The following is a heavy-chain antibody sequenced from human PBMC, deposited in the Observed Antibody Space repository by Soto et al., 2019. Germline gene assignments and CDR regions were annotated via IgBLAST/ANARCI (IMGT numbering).Heavy chain of an antibody. CDR1: GFSFSYYG. CDR3: AKGGSFDI. D-gene: IGHD6-6*01. J-gene: IGHJ4*02. CDR2: ITHDGYNR. Sequence: QVQLVESGGSVVQPGGSRILSSAASGFSFSYYGLHWVRQAPGKGLEWLALITHDGYNRYYADSVKGRFTISRDNFKNTIFLQINSLKTEDTAVYYCAKGGSFDIWGQGTPVTVSS. V-gene: IGHV3-30*18.